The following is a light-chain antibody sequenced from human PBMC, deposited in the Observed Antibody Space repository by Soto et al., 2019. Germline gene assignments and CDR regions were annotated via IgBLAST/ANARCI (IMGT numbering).Light chain of an antibody. V-gene: IGLV2-14*01. CDR1: SSDVGGYNY. CDR3: SSYTSSSIDYV. Sequence: QSALTQPASVSGSPGQSITISCTGTSSDVGGYNYVSWYHQHPGKAPKLMIYEVSNRPSGVSNRFSGSKSGNTASLTISGLQAEDEDDYYCSSYTSSSIDYVFGTGTKLTVL. J-gene: IGLJ1*01. CDR2: EVS.